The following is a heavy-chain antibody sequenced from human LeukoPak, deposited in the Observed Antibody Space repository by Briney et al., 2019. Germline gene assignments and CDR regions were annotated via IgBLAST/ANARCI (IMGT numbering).Heavy chain of an antibody. V-gene: IGHV3-21*01. CDR1: GFTFSSYS. J-gene: IGHJ3*02. CDR3: ARVYRIQLWLFPSPEEAFDI. Sequence: AGGSLRLSCAASGFTFSSYSMNWVRQAPGKGLEWVSSISSSSSYIYYADSVKGRFTISRDNAKNSLYLQMNSLRAEDTAVYYCARVYRIQLWLFPSPEEAFDIWGQGTMVTVSS. D-gene: IGHD5-18*01. CDR2: ISSSSSYI.